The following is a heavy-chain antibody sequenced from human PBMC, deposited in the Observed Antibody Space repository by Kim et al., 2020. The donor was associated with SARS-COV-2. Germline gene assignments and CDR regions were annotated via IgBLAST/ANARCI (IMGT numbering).Heavy chain of an antibody. V-gene: IGHV4-39*01. CDR3: ARPQGGMDV. J-gene: IGHJ6*02. Sequence: GSTYYNPSLKSRVTISVDTSKNQFSLTLSSVTAADTAVYYCARPQGGMDVWGQGTTVTVSS. CDR2: GST.